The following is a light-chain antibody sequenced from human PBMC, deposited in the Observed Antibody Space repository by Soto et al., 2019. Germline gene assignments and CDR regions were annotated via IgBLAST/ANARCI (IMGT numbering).Light chain of an antibody. V-gene: IGKV1-5*01. CDR1: QNINSC. CDR3: QQYDDTPLT. CDR2: AAS. Sequence: DIQMTQSPSTLSASVGDRVTITCRASQNINSCLAWYQQKPGKAPKLLIYAASSLESGVPSRFSGSRSGTEFTLTISSLQPDDFATYYCQQYDDTPLTFGQGTKVEIK. J-gene: IGKJ1*01.